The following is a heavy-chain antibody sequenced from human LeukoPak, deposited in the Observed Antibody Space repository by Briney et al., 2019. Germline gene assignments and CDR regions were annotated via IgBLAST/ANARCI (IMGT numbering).Heavy chain of an antibody. D-gene: IGHD6-19*01. CDR3: AKTTTGYSSGRYPGWPVDY. V-gene: IGHV3-23*01. Sequence: HPGGSLRLSCAASGFTFSSHAMYWVRQAPGKGLEWVSGISGSGGSTYYADSVKGRFTISRDNSKNTVYLQMNSLRAEDTAVYYCAKTTTGYSSGRYPGWPVDYWGQGTLVTVSS. J-gene: IGHJ4*02. CDR1: GFTFSSHA. CDR2: ISGSGGST.